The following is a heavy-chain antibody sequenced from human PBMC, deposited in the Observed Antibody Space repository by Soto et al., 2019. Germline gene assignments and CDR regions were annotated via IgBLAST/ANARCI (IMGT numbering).Heavy chain of an antibody. CDR3: ARDTVGGYGYYFDY. J-gene: IGHJ4*02. V-gene: IGHV3-33*01. D-gene: IGHD5-12*01. CDR2: IWYDGSNK. Sequence: GGSLRLSCAASGFTFSSYGMHWVRQAPGKGLEWVAVIWYDGSNKYYADSVKGRFTISRDNSKNTLYLQMNSLRAEDTAVYYCARDTVGGYGYYFDYWGQGTLVTVSS. CDR1: GFTFSSYG.